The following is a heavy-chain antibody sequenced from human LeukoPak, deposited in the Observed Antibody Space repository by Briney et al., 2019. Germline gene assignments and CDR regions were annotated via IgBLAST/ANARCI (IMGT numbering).Heavy chain of an antibody. CDR3: AKGGIAVAGTEYFQH. V-gene: IGHV3-30-3*01. D-gene: IGHD6-19*01. Sequence: GGSLRLSCAASGFTFSTYPMHWVRQTPGKGLEWVTIISYDGSTNFFADSVKGRFTISRDNSKNTLYLQMDSLRAEDTAVYYCAKGGIAVAGTEYFQHWGQGILVTVSS. J-gene: IGHJ1*01. CDR2: ISYDGSTN. CDR1: GFTFSTYP.